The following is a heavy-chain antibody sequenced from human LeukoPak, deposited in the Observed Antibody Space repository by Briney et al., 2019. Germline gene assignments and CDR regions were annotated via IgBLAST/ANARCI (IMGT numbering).Heavy chain of an antibody. CDR3: ARENCSGGSCYSGAGFDP. CDR1: GGSFSGYY. J-gene: IGHJ5*02. CDR2: INHSGST. Sequence: PSETLSLTCAVYGGSFSGYYWSWIRQPPGKGLEWIGEINHSGSTNYNPSLKSRVTISVDTSKNQFSLKLSSVTAADTAVYYCARENCSGGSCYSGAGFDPWGQGTLVTVSS. D-gene: IGHD2-15*01. V-gene: IGHV4-34*01.